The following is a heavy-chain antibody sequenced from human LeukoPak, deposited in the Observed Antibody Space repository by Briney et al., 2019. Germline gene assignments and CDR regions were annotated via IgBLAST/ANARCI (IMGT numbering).Heavy chain of an antibody. CDR3: ARGGVLLGIDY. CDR1: GGSISSSSHY. V-gene: IGHV4-39*07. D-gene: IGHD2-8*02. J-gene: IGHJ4*02. CDR2: IYYSGST. Sequence: SETLSLTWTVSGGSISSSSHYWGWIRQPTGKGREWIGSIYYSGSTYYNPSLKSRVTISVDTSKNQFSLKLSSVTAADTAVYYCARGGVLLGIDYWGQGTLVTVSS.